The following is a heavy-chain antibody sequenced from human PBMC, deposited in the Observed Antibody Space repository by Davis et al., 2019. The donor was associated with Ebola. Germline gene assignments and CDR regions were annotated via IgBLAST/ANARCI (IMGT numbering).Heavy chain of an antibody. D-gene: IGHD5-18*01. CDR1: GDSVSNTAG. CDR2: TYYTSKWYS. V-gene: IGHV6-1*01. CDR3: ARGWLRGGLDV. J-gene: IGHJ6*04. Sequence: HSQTLSLTCAISGDSVSNTAGWNWIRQSPSRGLEWLGRTYYTSKWYSDYAVSMKSRITINPDTSKNQFSLHLNSVTPEDTALYYCARGWLRGGLDVWGEGTTVTVSS.